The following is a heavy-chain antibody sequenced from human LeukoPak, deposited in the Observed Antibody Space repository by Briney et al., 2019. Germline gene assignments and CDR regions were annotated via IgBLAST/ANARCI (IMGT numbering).Heavy chain of an antibody. CDR1: GFTFTGHT. D-gene: IGHD3-3*01. CDR3: AKDPNPFYDFWSGYK. V-gene: IGHV3-23*01. J-gene: IGHJ4*02. CDR2: IGGRDDRT. Sequence: GGSLRLSCAASGFTFTGHTMTWLRQAPGKGLEWVSIIGGRDDRTYYANSVKGRFTISRDNSKNTLYLQMNSLRGEDTAVYYCAKDPNPFYDFWSGYKWGQGTLVTVSS.